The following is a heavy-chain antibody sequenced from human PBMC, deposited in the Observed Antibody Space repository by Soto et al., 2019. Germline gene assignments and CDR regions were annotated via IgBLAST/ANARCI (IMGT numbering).Heavy chain of an antibody. CDR2: INANSGGT. CDR3: ARLQIEVAGTN. V-gene: IGHV1-2*02. J-gene: IGHJ4*02. D-gene: IGHD6-19*01. Sequence: ASVKVSCKVSGYTFSDYYMHWVRQAPGQGLEWMGWINANSGGTTYAQKFQGRVTMTRDTSISTAYMELSRLSSDDTAIYYCARLQIEVAGTNWGQGTLVTVSS. CDR1: GYTFSDYY.